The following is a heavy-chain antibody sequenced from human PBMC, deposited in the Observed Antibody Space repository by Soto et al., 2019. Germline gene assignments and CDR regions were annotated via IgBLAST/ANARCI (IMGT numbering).Heavy chain of an antibody. CDR2: INPNSGGT. D-gene: IGHD2-21*02. Sequence: GASVKVSCKASGYTFTGYYMHWVRQAPGQGLEWMGWINPNSGGTNYAQKFQGWVTMTRDTSISTAYMELSRLRSDDTAVYYCARVKVTPKPHDAFDIWGQGTMVTVSS. V-gene: IGHV1-2*04. CDR3: ARVKVTPKPHDAFDI. J-gene: IGHJ3*02. CDR1: GYTFTGYY.